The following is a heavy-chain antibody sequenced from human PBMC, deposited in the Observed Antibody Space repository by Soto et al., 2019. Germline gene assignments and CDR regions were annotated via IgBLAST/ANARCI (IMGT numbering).Heavy chain of an antibody. D-gene: IGHD4-17*01. J-gene: IGHJ4*02. CDR2: IYPGDSDT. Sequence: PGESLKISCQGSGYSFTSYWIGWVRQMPGKGLEWMGIIYPGDSDTRYSPSFQGQVTISADKSISTAYLQWSSLKASDTAIYYCASLGRAGDYGDYLFDYWGQGTLVTVSS. CDR3: ASLGRAGDYGDYLFDY. V-gene: IGHV5-51*01. CDR1: GYSFTSYW.